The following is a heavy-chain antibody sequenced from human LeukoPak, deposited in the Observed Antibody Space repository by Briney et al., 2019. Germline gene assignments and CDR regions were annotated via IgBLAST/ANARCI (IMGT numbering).Heavy chain of an antibody. J-gene: IGHJ6*02. CDR3: ARGVSPGPSSSWYADIPSYYYYGMDV. CDR2: IYYSGST. Sequence: PSETLSLTCTVSGGSISSYYWSWIRQPPGKGLEWIGYIYYSGSTNYNPSLKSRVTISVDTSKNQSSLKLSSVTAADTAVYYCARGVSPGPSSSWYADIPSYYYYGMDVWGQGTTVTVSS. CDR1: GGSISSYY. V-gene: IGHV4-59*01. D-gene: IGHD6-13*01.